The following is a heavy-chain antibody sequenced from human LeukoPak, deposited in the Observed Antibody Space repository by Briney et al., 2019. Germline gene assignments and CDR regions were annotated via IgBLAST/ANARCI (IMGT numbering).Heavy chain of an antibody. CDR2: INTDSGNP. Sequence: ASVTVPCKASGYTFTSYGMNWVRQAPGQGLEWMGWINTDSGNPTYAQGFTGRFVFSLDASVSTAYLQISSLKAEDSAVYYCAITSGWYRERHYYYNMDVWGKGTTVTVSS. D-gene: IGHD6-19*01. CDR1: GYTFTSYG. J-gene: IGHJ6*03. V-gene: IGHV7-4-1*02. CDR3: AITSGWYRERHYYYNMDV.